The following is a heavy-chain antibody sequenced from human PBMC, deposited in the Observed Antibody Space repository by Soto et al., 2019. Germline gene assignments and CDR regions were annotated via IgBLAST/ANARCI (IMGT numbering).Heavy chain of an antibody. D-gene: IGHD6-13*01. J-gene: IGHJ5*02. V-gene: IGHV1-69*06. Sequence: QVQLVQSGAEVKKPGSSVTVSCKASGDTFSSYAISWVRQAPGQGLEWMDKIIPIFATATYEQKFQGRVTITADTSTSTVYMELSSLRSEDTAVYYCARDSSSWDSHNWFDPWGQGTLVTVSS. CDR1: GDTFSSYA. CDR3: ARDSSSWDSHNWFDP. CDR2: IIPIFATA.